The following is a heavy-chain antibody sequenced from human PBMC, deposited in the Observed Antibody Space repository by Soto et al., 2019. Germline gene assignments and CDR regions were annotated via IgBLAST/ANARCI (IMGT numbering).Heavy chain of an antibody. CDR3: ARDGEDSRGYLGEYYFDY. D-gene: IGHD3-22*01. CDR1: GGSISSFY. V-gene: IGHV4-4*07. J-gene: IGHJ4*02. CDR2: IYASGST. Sequence: QVQLQESGPGLVKPSETLFLTCTVSGGSISSFYWSWIRQPAGKGLEWIGRIYASGSTNHNPPLKSRATLSEDPSKNQFYLKQSSVTAADTAVYYCARDGEDSRGYLGEYYFDYWGQGTLVTGSS.